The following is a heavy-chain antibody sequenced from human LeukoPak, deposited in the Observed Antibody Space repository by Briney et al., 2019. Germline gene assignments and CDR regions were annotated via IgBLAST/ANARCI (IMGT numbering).Heavy chain of an antibody. V-gene: IGHV4-34*01. CDR3: ARGLRSTYSYYFDY. J-gene: IGHJ4*02. CDR2: INPSGST. CDR1: GFTFSSYA. Sequence: GSLRLSCAASGFTFSSYAMSWIRQPPGKGLEWIGEINPSGSTDYNPSLKSRVTISVDTSKNQFSLKLSSVTAADTAVYYCARGLRSTYSYYFDYWGQGTLVTVSS. D-gene: IGHD6-13*01.